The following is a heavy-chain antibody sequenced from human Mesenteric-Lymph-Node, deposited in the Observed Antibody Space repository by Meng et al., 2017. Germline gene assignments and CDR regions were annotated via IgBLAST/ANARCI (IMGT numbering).Heavy chain of an antibody. V-gene: IGHV1-2*06. J-gene: IGHJ4*02. CDR2: INPNNGGT. CDR1: GYGFTDYY. Sequence: GHLVQSGAEVKKPGASVKVSCKASGYGFTDYYIHGVRQAPGQGLEWMGRINPNNGGTNYAQKFQGRVTMTRDTSITTAYMEVSSLRSDDTAVYYCARRADYWGQGTLVTVSS. CDR3: ARRADY.